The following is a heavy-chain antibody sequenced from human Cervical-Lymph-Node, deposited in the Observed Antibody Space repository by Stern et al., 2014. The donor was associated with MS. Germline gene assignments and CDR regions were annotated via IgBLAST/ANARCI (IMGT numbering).Heavy chain of an antibody. CDR3: ARDGTMVRGVNNFHYFGMDV. CDR1: GYMFTSYG. V-gene: IGHV1-18*01. D-gene: IGHD3-10*01. J-gene: IGHJ6*02. CDR2: INTYNDNT. Sequence: QLVQSGAEVKKSGASVKVSCKASGYMFTSYGISWVRQAPGQGLEWMGWINTYNDNTNYAQNFQGRLTMTTDTSTSTVYMELRSLRSDDTATYYCARDGTMVRGVNNFHYFGMDVWGQGTTVTVS.